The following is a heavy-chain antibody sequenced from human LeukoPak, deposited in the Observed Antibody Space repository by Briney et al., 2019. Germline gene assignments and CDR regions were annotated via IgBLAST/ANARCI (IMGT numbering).Heavy chain of an antibody. CDR3: TTPDPSYDILTGNAFDI. V-gene: IGHV3-15*01. Sequence: GGSLRLSCAASGFTFSIYAMSWVRQAPGKGLEWVGRIKSKTDGGTTDYAAPVKGRFTISRDDSKNTLYLQMNSLKTEDTAVYYCTTPDPSYDILTGNAFDIWGQGTMVTVSS. CDR2: IKSKTDGGTT. CDR1: GFTFSIYA. D-gene: IGHD3-9*01. J-gene: IGHJ3*02.